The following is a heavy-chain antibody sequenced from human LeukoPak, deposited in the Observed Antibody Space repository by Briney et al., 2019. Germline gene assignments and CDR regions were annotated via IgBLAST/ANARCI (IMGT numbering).Heavy chain of an antibody. CDR2: IYYSGST. CDR1: GGSISSSSYY. V-gene: IGHV4-39*07. D-gene: IGHD2-21*02. Sequence: SETLSLTCTVSGGSISSSSYYWGWIRQPPGKGLEWIGSIYYSGSTYYNPSLKSRVTISVDTSKNQFSLKLSSVTAADTAVYYCARTCGGDCNGAFDIWGQGTMVTVSS. CDR3: ARTCGGDCNGAFDI. J-gene: IGHJ3*02.